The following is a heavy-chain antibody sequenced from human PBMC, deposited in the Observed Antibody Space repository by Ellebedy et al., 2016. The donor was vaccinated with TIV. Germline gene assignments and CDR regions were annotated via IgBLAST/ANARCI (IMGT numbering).Heavy chain of an antibody. CDR3: ARTRGGEFDS. CDR1: GFTFSDYY. J-gene: IGHJ4*02. D-gene: IGHD3-10*01. V-gene: IGHV3-11*06. Sequence: GESLKISXAASGFTFSDYYMAWIRQTPGKGLEWVSYISGASNYIEYGDSVKGRFIISRDNGKNSVYLQMSSLRGEDTAVYYCARTRGGEFDSWGQGTPVTVSS. CDR2: ISGASNYI.